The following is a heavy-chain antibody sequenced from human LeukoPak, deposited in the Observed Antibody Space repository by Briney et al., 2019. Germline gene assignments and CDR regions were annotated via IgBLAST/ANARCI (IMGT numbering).Heavy chain of an antibody. J-gene: IGHJ3*01. CDR3: ARQSDIAAPGDAFDL. CDR1: GYSFTSYW. CDR2: IDPSDSYT. Sequence: GESLRISCKGSGYSFTSYWIRWVRQMPGEGLEWMGRIDPSDSYTKYSPSFQGHVTLSADKSISTAYLQWSSLKASDTAMYFCARQSDIAAPGDAFDLWGQGTMVTVSS. V-gene: IGHV5-10-1*01. D-gene: IGHD6-13*01.